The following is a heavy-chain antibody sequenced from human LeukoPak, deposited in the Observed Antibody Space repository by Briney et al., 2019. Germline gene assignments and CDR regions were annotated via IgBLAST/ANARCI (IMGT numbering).Heavy chain of an antibody. V-gene: IGHV4-34*01. CDR2: IDHSGST. J-gene: IGHJ1*01. CDR3: ARDGGITGTNEYFQH. D-gene: IGHD1-7*01. CDR1: GGSFSGYY. Sequence: KPSETLSLTCAVYGGSFSGYYWSWIRQPPGKGLEWIGEIDHSGSTNYNPSLKSRVTISVDTSKNQFSLKLSSVTAADTAVYYCARDGGITGTNEYFQHWGQGTLVTVSS.